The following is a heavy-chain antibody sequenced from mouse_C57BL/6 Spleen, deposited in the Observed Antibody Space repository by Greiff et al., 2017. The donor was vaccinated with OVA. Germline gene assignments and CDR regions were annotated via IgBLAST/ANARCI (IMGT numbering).Heavy chain of an antibody. CDR1: GFTFSDYY. CDR3: ARGTEDYDYWYFDV. J-gene: IGHJ1*03. V-gene: IGHV5-16*01. D-gene: IGHD2-4*01. Sequence: EVKLMESAGGLVQPGSSLKLSCTASGFTFSDYYMAWVRQVPEKGLEWVANINYDGSSTYYLDSLKSRFIISRDNAKNILYLQMSSLKSEDTATYYCARGTEDYDYWYFDVWGTGTTVTVSS. CDR2: INYDGSST.